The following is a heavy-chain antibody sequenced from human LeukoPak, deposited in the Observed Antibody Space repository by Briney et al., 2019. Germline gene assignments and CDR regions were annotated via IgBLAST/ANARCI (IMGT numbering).Heavy chain of an antibody. CDR1: GFTFSSYG. V-gene: IGHV3-30*03. CDR2: ISYDGSNK. Sequence: GGSLRLSCAASGFTFSSYGMHWVRQAPGKGLEWVAVISYDGSNKYYADSVKGRFTISRDNSKNTLYLQMNSLRAEDTAVYYCARDSSDSSGYYFDYWGQGTLVTVSS. D-gene: IGHD3-22*01. J-gene: IGHJ4*02. CDR3: ARDSSDSSGYYFDY.